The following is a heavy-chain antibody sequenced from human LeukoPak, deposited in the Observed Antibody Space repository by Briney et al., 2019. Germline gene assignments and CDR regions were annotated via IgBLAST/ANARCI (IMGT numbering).Heavy chain of an antibody. Sequence: GGSLRLSCAASGFTFSNAWISWVRQAPGKGLEWVGRIKSKTDGGTTDYAAPVKGRFTISRDDSKNTLYLQMNSLKTEDTAVYYCTTDPSDYDYVWGSYRPFDYWGQGTLVTVSS. D-gene: IGHD3-16*02. CDR2: IKSKTDGGTT. CDR3: TTDPSDYDYVWGSYRPFDY. CDR1: GFTFSNAW. J-gene: IGHJ4*02. V-gene: IGHV3-15*01.